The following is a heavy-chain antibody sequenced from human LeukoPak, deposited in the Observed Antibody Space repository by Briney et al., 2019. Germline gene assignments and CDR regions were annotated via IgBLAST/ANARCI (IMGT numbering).Heavy chain of an antibody. J-gene: IGHJ4*02. D-gene: IGHD5-24*01. CDR3: ASGAADGYNFGFDY. CDR2: IHSSGSA. V-gene: IGHV4-31*03. Sequence: SQTLSLTCTVSGGSISSGGYYWSWIRQLPGKGLEWIGFIHSSGSANSNPSLTSRVTISIDTSKNQFSLNLRSLTAADTAVYFCASGAADGYNFGFDYWGQGTLAAVSS. CDR1: GGSISSGGYY.